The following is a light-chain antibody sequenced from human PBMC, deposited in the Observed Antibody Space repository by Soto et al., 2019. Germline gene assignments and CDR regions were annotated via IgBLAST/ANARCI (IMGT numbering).Light chain of an antibody. CDR3: QQSYSTPQT. CDR1: QSISSY. CDR2: AAS. V-gene: IGKV1-39*01. J-gene: IGKJ1*01. Sequence: DSQVTQSPSSLSASVGDRVTITCRASQSISSYLNWYQQKPGKAPKLLIYAASSLQSGVPSRFSGSGSGTDFTLTISSLQPEDFATYYCQQSYSTPQTFGQGTKVDIK.